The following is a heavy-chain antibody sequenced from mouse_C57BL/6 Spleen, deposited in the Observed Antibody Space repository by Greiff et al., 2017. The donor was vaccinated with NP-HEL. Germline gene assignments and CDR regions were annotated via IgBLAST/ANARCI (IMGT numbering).Heavy chain of an antibody. D-gene: IGHD2-5*01. V-gene: IGHV5-6*01. Sequence: EVMLVESGGDLVKPGGSLKLSCAASGFTFSSYGMSWVRQTPDKRLEWVATISSGGSYTYYPDSVKGRFTISRDNAKNTLYLQMSSLKSEDTAMYYCARQNYSTDYWGQGTTLTVSS. CDR1: GFTFSSYG. CDR3: ARQNYSTDY. J-gene: IGHJ2*01. CDR2: ISSGGSYT.